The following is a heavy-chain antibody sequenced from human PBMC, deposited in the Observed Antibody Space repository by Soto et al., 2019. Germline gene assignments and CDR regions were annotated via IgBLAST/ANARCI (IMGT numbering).Heavy chain of an antibody. CDR1: GGTFSSYA. CDR3: ARDRIVVVVAATSYYYYGMDV. D-gene: IGHD2-15*01. CDR2: IIPIFGTA. J-gene: IGHJ6*02. Sequence: ASVKVSCKASGGTFSSYAISWVRQAPGQGLEWMGGIIPIFGTANYAQKFQGRVTITADESTSTAYMELSSLRSEDTAVYYCARDRIVVVVAATSYYYYGMDVWGQGTTVTVSS. V-gene: IGHV1-69*13.